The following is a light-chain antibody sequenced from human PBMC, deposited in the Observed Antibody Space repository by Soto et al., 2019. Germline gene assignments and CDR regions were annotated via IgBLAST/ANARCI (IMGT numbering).Light chain of an antibody. CDR2: AVS. V-gene: IGLV2-23*02. CDR1: TSAVGSYDL. J-gene: IGLJ1*01. Sequence: QSALTQPASVSGSPGQSITISCTGPTSAVGSYDLVSWYQQHPGKAPKIMIYAVSKRPSGDSNRCSGSKSGNTASLTISGLQAEDEADYYCCSYAGGRSPYVFGTGTKVTVL. CDR3: CSYAGGRSPYV.